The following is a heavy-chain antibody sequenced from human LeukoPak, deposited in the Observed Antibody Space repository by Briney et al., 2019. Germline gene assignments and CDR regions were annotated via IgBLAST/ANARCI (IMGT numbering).Heavy chain of an antibody. D-gene: IGHD2-2*01. CDR3: ARAPTVLVGYRSSSSCQADY. Sequence: GGSLRLSCAASGFTFSSYSMNWVRQAPGKGLEWVSAIDPSSTYIYYADSVKGRFTISRDNAENSLYLQMNSLRVEDTAVYYCARAPTVLVGYRSSSSCQADYWGQGTLVTVSS. J-gene: IGHJ4*02. CDR2: IDPSSTYI. V-gene: IGHV3-21*01. CDR1: GFTFSSYS.